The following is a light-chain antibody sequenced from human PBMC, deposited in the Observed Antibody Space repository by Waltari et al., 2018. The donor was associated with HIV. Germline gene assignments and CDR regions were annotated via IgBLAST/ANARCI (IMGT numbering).Light chain of an antibody. CDR2: RNY. CDR3: VSYDSRLDERL. CDR1: TSNLQLEA. V-gene: IGLV1-47*01. Sequence: QSVLTLPPSVSGTPGQTVPISCSGRTSNLQLEALSLYQQLPGTAPKLIIYRNYKRPSGVSDRFSCSKSGASASLVISGLRSEDEAHYYCVSYDSRLDERLFGGGTKLTVL. J-gene: IGLJ3*02.